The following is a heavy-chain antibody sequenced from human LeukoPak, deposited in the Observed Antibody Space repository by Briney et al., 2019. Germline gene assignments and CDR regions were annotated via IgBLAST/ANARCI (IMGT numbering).Heavy chain of an antibody. CDR3: ARDYRGGNFYYYYGMDV. V-gene: IGHV1-69*04. Sequence: SVKVSCKASGGTFSSYAISWVRQAPGQGLEWMGRIIPILGIANYAQKFQDRVTITADKSTSTAYMELSSLRSEDTAVYYCARDYRGGNFYYYYGMDVWGQGTTVTVSS. CDR2: IIPILGIA. D-gene: IGHD3-10*01. J-gene: IGHJ6*02. CDR1: GGTFSSYA.